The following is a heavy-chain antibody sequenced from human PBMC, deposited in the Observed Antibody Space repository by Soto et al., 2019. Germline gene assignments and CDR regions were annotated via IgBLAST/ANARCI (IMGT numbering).Heavy chain of an antibody. CDR3: ARDFMVRGVIIGRNWFDP. D-gene: IGHD3-10*01. J-gene: IGHJ5*02. CDR1: GGTFSSYT. Sequence: ASVKVSCKSSGGTFSSYTISCVRQAPGQGLEWMGRINPSGGSTSYAQKFQGRVTMTRDTSTSTVHMELSSLRSEDTAVYYCARDFMVRGVIIGRNWFDPWGQGTLVTVSS. V-gene: IGHV1-46*03. CDR2: INPSGGST.